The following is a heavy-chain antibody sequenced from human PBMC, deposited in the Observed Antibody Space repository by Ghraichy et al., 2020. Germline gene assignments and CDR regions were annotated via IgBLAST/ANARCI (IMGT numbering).Heavy chain of an antibody. CDR3: ARDGRYSYGYVDYYYMDV. Sequence: GESLNISCAASGFTFSSYWMHWVRQAPGKGLVWVSRINSDGSSTSYADSVKGRFTISRDNAKNTLYLQMNSLRAEDTAVYYCARDGRYSYGYVDYYYMDVWGKGTTVTVSS. CDR2: INSDGSST. D-gene: IGHD5-18*01. J-gene: IGHJ6*03. V-gene: IGHV3-74*01. CDR1: GFTFSSYW.